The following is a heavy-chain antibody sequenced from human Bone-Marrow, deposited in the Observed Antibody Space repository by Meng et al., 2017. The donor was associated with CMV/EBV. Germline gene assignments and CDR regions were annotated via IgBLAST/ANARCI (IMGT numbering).Heavy chain of an antibody. V-gene: IGHV3-11*01. CDR3: ARDRVSSSWYWAFDI. CDR2: ISSSGSTI. CDR1: GFTFSDYY. D-gene: IGHD6-13*01. J-gene: IGHJ3*02. Sequence: GESLKISCAASGFTFSDYYMSWIRQAPGKGLEWVPYISSSGSTIYYADSVKGRFTISRDNAKNSLYLQMNSLRAEDTAVYYCARDRVSSSWYWAFDIWGQGTMVTVSS.